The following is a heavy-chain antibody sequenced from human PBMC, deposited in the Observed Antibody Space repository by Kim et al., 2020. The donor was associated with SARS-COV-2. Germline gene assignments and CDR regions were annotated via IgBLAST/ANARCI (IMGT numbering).Heavy chain of an antibody. V-gene: IGHV4-30-4*01. CDR1: GGSLSSPDFY. CDR3: VRGFWSGYYGTNWFDP. CDR2: ISYTGRT. J-gene: IGHJ5*02. D-gene: IGHD3-3*01. Sequence: SETLSLTCTVSGGSLSSPDFYWSWLRQLPGKGLEWMGYISYTGRTFFSPVLKSRITLSIDTSKNQFSLKLTSVTAADTAVYYCVRGFWSGYYGTNWFDP.